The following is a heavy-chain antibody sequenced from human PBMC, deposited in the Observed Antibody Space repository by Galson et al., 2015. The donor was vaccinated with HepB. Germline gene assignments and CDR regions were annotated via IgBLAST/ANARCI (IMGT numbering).Heavy chain of an antibody. CDR1: GFTFSSYG. J-gene: IGHJ4*02. CDR2: IRYDGSNK. V-gene: IGHV3-30*02. D-gene: IGHD5-18*01. Sequence: SLRLSCAASGFTFSSYGMHWVRQAPGKGLEWVAFIRYDGSNKYYADSVKGRFTISRDNSKNTLYLQMNSLRAEDTAVYYCARCRGYSYGSPDYWGQGTLVTVSS. CDR3: ARCRGYSYGSPDY.